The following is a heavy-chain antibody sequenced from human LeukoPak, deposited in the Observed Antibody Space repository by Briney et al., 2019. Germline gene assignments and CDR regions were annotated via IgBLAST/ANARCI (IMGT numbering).Heavy chain of an antibody. CDR3: AKEWSYSTGIYYFDY. Sequence: GGSLRLSCAASGFTFSDYGMHWVRQAPGKGLEWVSFIRSDGSYKYYADSVKGRFTISRDNSKNTLYLQMSSLRPEDTAVYYCAKEWSYSTGIYYFDYWGQGILVTVSS. D-gene: IGHD2-8*02. J-gene: IGHJ4*02. V-gene: IGHV3-30*02. CDR1: GFTFSDYG. CDR2: IRSDGSYK.